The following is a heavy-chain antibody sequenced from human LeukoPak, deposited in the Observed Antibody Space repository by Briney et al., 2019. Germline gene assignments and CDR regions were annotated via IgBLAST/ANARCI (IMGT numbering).Heavy chain of an antibody. V-gene: IGHV1-18*01. J-gene: IGHJ4*02. D-gene: IGHD4-17*01. CDR2: ISAYNGDT. CDR1: GYTFTSYG. Sequence: ASVKVSCKASGYTFTSYGIDWVRQAPGQGLEWLGWISAYNGDTTYSQKVQGRVTMTTDTSTSTAYMELRSLKLDDTAVYYCARDWTTVTPGGAGAIDHWGQGTLVSVSS. CDR3: ARDWTTVTPGGAGAIDH.